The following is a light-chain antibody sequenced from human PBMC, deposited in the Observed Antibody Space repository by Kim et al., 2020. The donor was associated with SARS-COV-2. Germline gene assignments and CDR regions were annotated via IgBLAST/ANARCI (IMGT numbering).Light chain of an antibody. CDR1: SSDVGGYNY. CDR3: SSYASSSSYV. J-gene: IGLJ1*01. CDR2: DVS. V-gene: IGLV2-14*03. Sequence: QSITISCTGTSSDVGGYNYVSWYQQHPGKAPKLMIYDVSNRPSGVSNRVSGSKSGNTASLTISGLQAEDEADYYCSSYASSSSYVFGTGTKVTV.